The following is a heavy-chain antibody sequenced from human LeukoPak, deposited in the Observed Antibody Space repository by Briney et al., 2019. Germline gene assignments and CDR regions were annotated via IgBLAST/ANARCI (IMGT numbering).Heavy chain of an antibody. J-gene: IGHJ6*02. CDR3: ARDHLTERQHYYYGMDV. Sequence: SVKVSCKASGGTFSSYAISWVRQAPGQGLEWMGGIIPIFGTANYAQKFQGRVTITTDESTSTAYMELSSLRSEDTAVYYCARDHLTERQHYYYGMDVWGHGTTVTVSS. CDR1: GGTFSSYA. V-gene: IGHV1-69*05. D-gene: IGHD1-1*01. CDR2: IIPIFGTA.